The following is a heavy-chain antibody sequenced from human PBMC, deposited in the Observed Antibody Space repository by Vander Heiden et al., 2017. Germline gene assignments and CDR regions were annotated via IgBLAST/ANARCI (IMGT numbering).Heavy chain of an antibody. Sequence: QVQLQESGPGLVKPSETLSLTCTVSGVSISSSSYSWGWIRQPPGKGLEWIGSIYYSGSTSYNPSLKSRVTISVDTSKHQFSLKLYSVTASDTAVYYCARSVGHTARDYWGQGTLVAVSS. V-gene: IGHV4-39*01. J-gene: IGHJ4*02. CDR1: GVSISSSSYS. CDR2: IYYSGST. D-gene: IGHD4-17*01. CDR3: ARSVGHTARDY.